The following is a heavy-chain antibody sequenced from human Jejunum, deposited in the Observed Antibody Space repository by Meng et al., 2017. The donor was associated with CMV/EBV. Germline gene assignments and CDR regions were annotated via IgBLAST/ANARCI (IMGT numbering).Heavy chain of an antibody. J-gene: IGHJ4*02. CDR1: GYSFTNYG. CDR3: VTDATDGANWGLGGY. D-gene: IGHD7-27*01. CDR2: ISSRNANT. V-gene: IGHV1-18*01. Sequence: SGYSFTNYGVSRVRQAPGQGREWMGWISSRNANTNYAQKIRDRFTVTTDTSTDTVYMELRRLKSDDTAFYYCVTDATDGANWGLGGYWGQGTLVTVSS.